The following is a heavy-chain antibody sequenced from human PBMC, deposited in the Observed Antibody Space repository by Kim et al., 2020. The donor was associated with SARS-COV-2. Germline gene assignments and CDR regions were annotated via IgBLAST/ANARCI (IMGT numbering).Heavy chain of an antibody. CDR2: GSGT. J-gene: IGHJ4*02. D-gene: IGHD6-13*01. Sequence: GSGTVYTESVKRRFHIARDNAKNMLYLQMNSLRADDAAVYFCVRSAAAFDYWGQGTLVSVYS. CDR3: VRSAAAFDY. V-gene: IGHV3-74*01.